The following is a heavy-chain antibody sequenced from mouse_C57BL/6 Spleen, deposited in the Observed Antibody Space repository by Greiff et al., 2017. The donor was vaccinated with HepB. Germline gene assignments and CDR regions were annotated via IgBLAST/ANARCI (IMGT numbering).Heavy chain of an antibody. D-gene: IGHD1-1*01. V-gene: IGHV1-64*01. J-gene: IGHJ4*01. CDR1: GYTFTSYW. Sequence: VQLQQPGAELVKPGASVKLSCKASGYTFTSYWMHWVKQRPGQGLEWIGMIHPNSGSTNYNEKFKSKATLTVDKSSSTAYMQLSSLTSEDSAVYYCASITTVGAMDYWGQGTSVTVSS. CDR2: IHPNSGST. CDR3: ASITTVGAMDY.